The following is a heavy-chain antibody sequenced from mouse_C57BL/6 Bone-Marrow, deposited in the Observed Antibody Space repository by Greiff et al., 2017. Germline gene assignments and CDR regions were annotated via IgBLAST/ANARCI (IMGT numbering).Heavy chain of an antibody. J-gene: IGHJ4*01. Sequence: VKLVESGPGLVLPSQSLSITCTVSGFSLTSYGVHWVRQSPGKGLEWLGVIWRGGSTDYNAAFMSRLSITKDNSKSQVFFKMNSLQADDTAIYYCAKNCDGYYSYAMDYWGQGTSVTVSS. CDR1: GFSLTSYG. D-gene: IGHD2-3*01. CDR3: AKNCDGYYSYAMDY. CDR2: IWRGGST. V-gene: IGHV2-5*01.